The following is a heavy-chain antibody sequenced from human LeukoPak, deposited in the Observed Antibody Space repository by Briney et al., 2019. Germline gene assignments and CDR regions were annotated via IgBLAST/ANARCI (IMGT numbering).Heavy chain of an antibody. Sequence: PGGSLRLSCAASGFTFSAFGMNWVRQAPGKGLEWVSHINSDTNITPYTASVSGRFTISRDNAKNSLYLHVNSLRDEDTAVYYCVRDHDWSFDLWGQGALVTVSS. D-gene: IGHD1-1*01. J-gene: IGHJ4*02. CDR2: INSDTNIT. V-gene: IGHV3-48*02. CDR3: VRDHDWSFDL. CDR1: GFTFSAFG.